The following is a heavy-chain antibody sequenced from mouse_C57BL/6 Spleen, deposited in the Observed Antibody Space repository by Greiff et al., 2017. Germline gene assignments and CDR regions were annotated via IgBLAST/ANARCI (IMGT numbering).Heavy chain of an antibody. CDR2: IRLKSDNYAT. J-gene: IGHJ2*01. CDR1: GFTFSNYW. V-gene: IGHV6-3*01. Sequence: EVKVEESGGGLVQPGGSMKLSCVASGFTFSNYWMNWVRQSPEKGLEWVAQIRLKSDNYATHYAESVKGRFTISRDDSKSSVYLQMNNLSAEDTGIYYCTSESYFDYWGQGTTLTVSS. CDR3: TSESYFDY.